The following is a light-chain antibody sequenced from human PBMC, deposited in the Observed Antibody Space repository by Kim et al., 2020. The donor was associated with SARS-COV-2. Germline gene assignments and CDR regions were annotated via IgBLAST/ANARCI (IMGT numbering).Light chain of an antibody. J-gene: IGKJ2*01. V-gene: IGKV1-39*01. CDR1: QNISNY. CDR3: QQSYRIPYA. Sequence: SASVGDKVTVTCRTSQNISNYLNWYHQKPGEAPKLRIYAAVTLQGGVSSRFSASGSGTDFTLMITSLQPEDLATYYCQQSYRIPYAFAQGTKLEI. CDR2: AAV.